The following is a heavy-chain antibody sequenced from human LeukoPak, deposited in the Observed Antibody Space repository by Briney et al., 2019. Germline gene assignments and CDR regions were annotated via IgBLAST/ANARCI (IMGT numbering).Heavy chain of an antibody. V-gene: IGHV4-30-4*01. D-gene: IGHD3-22*01. Sequence: PSETLSLTCTVSGGSISSGDYYWSWIRQPPGKGLEWIGYFYYSGSTYYNPSLKSRVTISVGTSKNQFSLKLSSVTAADTAVYYCARPYYYDSRIDPWGQGTLVTVSS. CDR1: GGSISSGDYY. CDR2: FYYSGST. J-gene: IGHJ5*02. CDR3: ARPYYYDSRIDP.